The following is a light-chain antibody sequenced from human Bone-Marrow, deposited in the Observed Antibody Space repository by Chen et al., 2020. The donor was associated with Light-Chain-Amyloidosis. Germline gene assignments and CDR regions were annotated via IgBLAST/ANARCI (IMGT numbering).Light chain of an antibody. CDR1: DLPPKY. J-gene: IGLJ2*01. Sequence: SYELTQPPSVSVSPGQKARITCSGDDLPPKYAYWYHQKPGQAPVLVIHRDTERPSGISERFSGSSSGTTATLTISGVQAEDEADYHCQSADSSGTYEVIFGGGTKLTVL. CDR3: QSADSSGTYEVI. CDR2: RDT. V-gene: IGLV3-25*03.